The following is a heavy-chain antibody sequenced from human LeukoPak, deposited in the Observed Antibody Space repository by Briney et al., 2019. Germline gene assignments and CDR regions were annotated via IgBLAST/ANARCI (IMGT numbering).Heavy chain of an antibody. Sequence: GGSLRLSCAASGFTVSSNYMSWVRQAPGKGLEWVSVIYSGGSTYYADSVKGRFTISRDNSKNTLYLQMNSLRAEDTAVYYCAKDGDGDWAYYYYGMDVWGQGTTVTVSS. V-gene: IGHV3-66*01. J-gene: IGHJ6*02. CDR2: IYSGGST. CDR3: AKDGDGDWAYYYYGMDV. D-gene: IGHD4-17*01. CDR1: GFTVSSNY.